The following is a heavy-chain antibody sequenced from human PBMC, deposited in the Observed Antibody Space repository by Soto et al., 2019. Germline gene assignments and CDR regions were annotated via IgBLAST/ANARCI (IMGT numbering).Heavy chain of an antibody. CDR2: INKDGSER. D-gene: IGHD1-20*01. V-gene: IGHV3-7*01. CDR3: ARDGHNTNDVDH. Sequence: EVQLVESGGVLVQPGGSLRLSCVAPGFTFDDYRMNWVRQAPGKGLEWVAIINKDGSERYYVDSVKGRFTISRDNSKNSLFLQMNSLRAEDTALYYCARDGHNTNDVDHWGQGTLVTVSS. J-gene: IGHJ5*02. CDR1: GFTFDDYR.